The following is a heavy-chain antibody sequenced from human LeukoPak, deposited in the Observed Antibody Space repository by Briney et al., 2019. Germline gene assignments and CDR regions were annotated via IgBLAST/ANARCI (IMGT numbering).Heavy chain of an antibody. CDR3: ASRISSGSSWYRPFDY. CDR1: GDSISTYY. J-gene: IGHJ4*02. Sequence: SETLSLTCSVSGDSISTYYWTWIRQPPGKGLERIGSSYYSGSTNYNPSLKSRVTISVDTSKNQFSLKLSSVTAADTAVYYCASRISSGSSWYRPFDYWGQGTLVTVSS. CDR2: SYYSGST. V-gene: IGHV4-59*01. D-gene: IGHD6-13*01.